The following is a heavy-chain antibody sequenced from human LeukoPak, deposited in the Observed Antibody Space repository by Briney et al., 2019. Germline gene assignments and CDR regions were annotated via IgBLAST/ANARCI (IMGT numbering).Heavy chain of an antibody. CDR1: GYRLSELS. CDR2: LDVEDDEP. V-gene: IGHV1-24*01. D-gene: IGHD2-2*01. CDR3: ATEATSPDYNYYMDV. J-gene: IGHJ6*03. Sequence: RASVKVSCKVSGYRLSELSMHWVRQAPGKGLEWMGGLDVEDDEPIYAQKFQGRVIMTEDTSTDTAYMELSSLRSEDTAVYYCATEATSPDYNYYMDVWGKGTTVTVSS.